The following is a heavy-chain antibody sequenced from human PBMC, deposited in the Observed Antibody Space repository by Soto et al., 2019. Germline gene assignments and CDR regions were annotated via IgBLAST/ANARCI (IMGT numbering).Heavy chain of an antibody. J-gene: IGHJ3*02. CDR3: ASEGRWLRAPEGAFDI. Sequence: QVQLVESGGGVVQPGRSLRLSCAASGFTFSSYGMHWVRQAPGKGLEWVAVIWYDGSNKYYADSVKGRFTISRDNSKNTLYLQMNSLRAEDTAVYYCASEGRWLRAPEGAFDIWGQGTMVTVSS. V-gene: IGHV3-33*01. CDR1: GFTFSSYG. CDR2: IWYDGSNK. D-gene: IGHD5-12*01.